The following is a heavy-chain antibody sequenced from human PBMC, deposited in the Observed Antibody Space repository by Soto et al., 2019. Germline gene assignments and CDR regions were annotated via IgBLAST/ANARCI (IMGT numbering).Heavy chain of an antibody. Sequence: QVQLVQSGAEVKEPGASVTVSCRASGDRFTDYYMHWVRQAPGQGLEWMGWINPNSGVTKYAQKFPGGVTMTRDTSIRTVYLQLSRLGFDDTAIYYCARESGGATATLDYYYFYMDVWGTGTTVTVSS. J-gene: IGHJ6*03. V-gene: IGHV1-2*02. CDR3: ARESGGATATLDYYYFYMDV. CDR1: GDRFTDYY. D-gene: IGHD5-12*01. CDR2: INPNSGVT.